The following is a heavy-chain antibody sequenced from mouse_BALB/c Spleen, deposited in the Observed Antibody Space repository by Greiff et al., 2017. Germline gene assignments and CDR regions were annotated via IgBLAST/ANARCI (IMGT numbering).Heavy chain of an antibody. CDR2: INPGSGGT. CDR3: ARAGGYYSYYFDY. D-gene: IGHD1-1*01. CDR1: GYAFTNYL. J-gene: IGHJ2*01. V-gene: IGHV1-54*01. Sequence: LEESGAELVRPGTSVKVSCKASGYAFTNYLIEWVKQRPGPGLEWIGVINPGSGGTNYNEKFKGKATLTADKSSSTAYMQLSSLTSDDSAVYFCARAGGYYSYYFDYWGQGTTLTVSS.